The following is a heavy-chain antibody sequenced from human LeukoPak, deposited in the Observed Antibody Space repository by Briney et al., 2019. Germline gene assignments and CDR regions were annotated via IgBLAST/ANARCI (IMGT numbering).Heavy chain of an antibody. CDR2: IVVDGGNT. CDR3: SAGATTYCGEDCYPSFFFYLGIDG. V-gene: IGHV1-58*01. J-gene: IGHJ6*02. D-gene: IGHD2-21*02. CDR1: GFTFTTFA. Sequence: GASVKVSCTASGFTFTTFAVQWVRQARGQRLEWIGWIVVDGGNTHYAQKFQERVDIITDRSTNTVFMELRSLRSDDTAVYYCSAGATTYCGEDCYPSFFFYLGIDGWGQGTTVTVSS.